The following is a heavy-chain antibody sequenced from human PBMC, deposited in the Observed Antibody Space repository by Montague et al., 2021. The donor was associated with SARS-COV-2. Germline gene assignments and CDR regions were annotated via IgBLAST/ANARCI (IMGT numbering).Heavy chain of an antibody. J-gene: IGHJ4*02. CDR2: ISGSGGRT. V-gene: IGHV3-23*01. Sequence: SLRLSCAASGFTFISYAMTWVRLAPGRGLEWVSAISGSGGRTLYXXSLKGRFSISRDNSKNTVYLQMNSLRAEDTAVYYCARGRDSEWLRPFDYWGQGTLVTVSS. CDR1: GFTFISYA. D-gene: IGHD5-12*01. CDR3: ARGRDSEWLRPFDY.